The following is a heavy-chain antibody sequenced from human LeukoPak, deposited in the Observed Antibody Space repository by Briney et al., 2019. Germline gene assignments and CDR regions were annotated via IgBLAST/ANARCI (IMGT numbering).Heavy chain of an antibody. CDR1: GFTFSSYG. Sequence: PGGSLRLSCAASGFTFSSYGMHWVRQAPGKGLEWVAVISYDGSNKYYADSVKGRFTISRDNSKNTLYLQMNSLRAEDTAVYYCAKDRKDKGWLQLTYYFDYWGQGTLVTVSS. J-gene: IGHJ4*02. D-gene: IGHD5-24*01. CDR2: ISYDGSNK. CDR3: AKDRKDKGWLQLTYYFDY. V-gene: IGHV3-30*18.